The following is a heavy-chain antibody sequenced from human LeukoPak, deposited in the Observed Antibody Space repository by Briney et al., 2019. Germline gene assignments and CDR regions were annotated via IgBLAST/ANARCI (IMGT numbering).Heavy chain of an antibody. D-gene: IGHD4-17*01. J-gene: IGHJ4*02. V-gene: IGHV3-21*01. Sequence: GGSLRLSCAASGFTFSSYSMNWVRQAPGKGLEWVSSISSSSSYIYYADSVKGRFTISRDNAKNSLYLQMNSLRAEDTAVYYCARSLTTVTTVDYWGQGTLVTVSS. CDR3: ARSLTTVTTVDY. CDR2: ISSSSSYI. CDR1: GFTFSSYS.